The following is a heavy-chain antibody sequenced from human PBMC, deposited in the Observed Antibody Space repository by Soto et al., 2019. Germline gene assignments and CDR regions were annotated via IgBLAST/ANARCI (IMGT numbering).Heavy chain of an antibody. CDR2: ISSSTSHT. V-gene: IGHV3-11*05. D-gene: IGHD6-13*01. J-gene: IGHJ4*02. CDR3: ARGRGAAADYFDF. Sequence: QVQLVESGGGLVKPGGSLRLSCAVSGFTFSDYYMTCIRQAPGKGLERVSYISSSTSHTNYADSVKGRFTISRDNAKDSLLLQMNSLRAEDTAVYYCARGRGAAADYFDFWGQGTLVTVSS. CDR1: GFTFSDYY.